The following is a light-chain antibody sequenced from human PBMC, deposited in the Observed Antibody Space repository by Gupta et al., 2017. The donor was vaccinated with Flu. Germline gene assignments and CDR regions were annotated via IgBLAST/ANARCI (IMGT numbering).Light chain of an antibody. J-gene: IGLJ3*02. CDR1: SSNIGRNT. Sequence: VTISCSGSSSNIGRNTVNCYQHLPGTAPNLLIYSNNHRPSGVPARFSGSQSGTSASLAISELQSEDEADYYCAAWDDSLNGPWVFGGGTKLTVL. CDR2: SNN. CDR3: AAWDDSLNGPWV. V-gene: IGLV1-44*01.